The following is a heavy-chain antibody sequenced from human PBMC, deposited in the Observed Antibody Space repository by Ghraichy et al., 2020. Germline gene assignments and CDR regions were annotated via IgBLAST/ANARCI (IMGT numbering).Heavy chain of an antibody. CDR1: GGSISSYY. D-gene: IGHD6-13*01. CDR3: ARDVAPAGKPLDFGFDP. V-gene: IGHV4-59*01. J-gene: IGHJ5*02. CDR2: IYYSGST. Sequence: SQTLSLTCTVSGGSISSYYWSWIRQPPGKGLEWIGYIYYSGSTNYNPSLKSRVTISVDTSKNQFSLKLSSVTAADTAVYYCARDVAPAGKPLDFGFDPWGQGTLVTVSS.